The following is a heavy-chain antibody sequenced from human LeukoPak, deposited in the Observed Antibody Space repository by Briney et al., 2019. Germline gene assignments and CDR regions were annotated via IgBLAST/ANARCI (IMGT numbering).Heavy chain of an antibody. CDR2: ISSSSSYI. J-gene: IGHJ4*02. CDR3: ARGNDYYDTSGYCY. CDR1: GFTFSSYS. Sequence: GGSLRLSCAASGFTFSSYSMNWVRQAPGKGLEWVSSISSSSSYIYYVDSVKGRFIISRDNAKNSLYLQMNSLRAEDTAVYYCARGNDYYDTSGYCYWGQGTLVTVSS. D-gene: IGHD3-22*01. V-gene: IGHV3-21*01.